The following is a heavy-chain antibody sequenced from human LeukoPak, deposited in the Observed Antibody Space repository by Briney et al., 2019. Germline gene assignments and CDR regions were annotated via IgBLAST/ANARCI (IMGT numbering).Heavy chain of an antibody. CDR3: AKDNIYYDSSGGFDY. CDR1: GFTFSSYG. D-gene: IGHD3-22*01. V-gene: IGHV3-30*18. Sequence: GRSLRLSCAASGFTFSSYGMHWVRQAPGKGLEWVAVISYDGSNKYYADSVKGRFTISRDNSKNTLYLQMNSLRAEDTAVYYCAKDNIYYDSSGGFDYWGQGTLVTVSS. CDR2: ISYDGSNK. J-gene: IGHJ4*02.